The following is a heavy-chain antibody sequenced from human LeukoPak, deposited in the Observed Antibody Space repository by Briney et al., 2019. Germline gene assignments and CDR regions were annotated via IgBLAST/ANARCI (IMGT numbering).Heavy chain of an antibody. Sequence: GGSLRLSCAASGFTFSSYEMNWVRQAPGKGLEWVSYISSSSSTIYYADSVKGRFTISRDNAKNSLYLQMNSLRAEDTAVYYCARDSEHYDFWSGVTWGQGTLVTVSS. D-gene: IGHD3-3*01. CDR3: ARDSEHYDFWSGVT. CDR2: ISSSSSTI. J-gene: IGHJ5*02. CDR1: GFTFSSYE. V-gene: IGHV3-48*01.